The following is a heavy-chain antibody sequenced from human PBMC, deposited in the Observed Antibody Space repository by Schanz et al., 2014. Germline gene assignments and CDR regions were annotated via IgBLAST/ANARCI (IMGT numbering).Heavy chain of an antibody. V-gene: IGHV3-23*01. CDR3: AKQIHDDILTVTRN. CDR2: ISHSGGSK. J-gene: IGHJ4*02. Sequence: DVQLLESGGGLVQPGGSLRLSCAASGFTFNSYAMTWVRQAPGKGLEWVSSISHSGGSKYYADSVKGRFTISRDNSENTLYLQMNTLRAEDTAVYYCAKQIHDDILTVTRNWGQGTLVTVSS. D-gene: IGHD3-9*01. CDR1: GFTFNSYA.